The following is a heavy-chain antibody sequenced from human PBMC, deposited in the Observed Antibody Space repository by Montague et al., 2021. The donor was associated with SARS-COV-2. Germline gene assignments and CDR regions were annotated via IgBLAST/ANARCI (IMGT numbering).Heavy chain of an antibody. V-gene: IGHV4-59*02. Sequence: SETLSLTCDVDLASGIRCHWTWIREAQASALVSFGDGIAGATTNYNPSLGSRVAIFIDTSKAQFSLTLASLTIADTARYYCASFIRTGTTSRFDRWGQGIQV. J-gene: IGHJ4*02. CDR2: GIAGATT. D-gene: IGHD1-1*01. CDR3: ASFIRTGTTSRFDR. CDR1: LASGIRCH.